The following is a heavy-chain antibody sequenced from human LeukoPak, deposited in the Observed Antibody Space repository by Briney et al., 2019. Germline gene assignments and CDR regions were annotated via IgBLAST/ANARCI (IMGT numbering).Heavy chain of an antibody. CDR1: GGSISSSSYY. D-gene: IGHD3-10*01. CDR3: ARVTEYYGSGRRHNYYYYYMDV. Sequence: SETLSLTCTVSGGSISSSSYYWGWIRQPPGKGLEWIGSIYYSGSTYYNPSLKSRVTISVDTSKNQFSLKLSSVTAADTAVYYCARVTEYYGSGRRHNYYYYYMDVWGKGTTVTISS. V-gene: IGHV4-39*01. J-gene: IGHJ6*03. CDR2: IYYSGST.